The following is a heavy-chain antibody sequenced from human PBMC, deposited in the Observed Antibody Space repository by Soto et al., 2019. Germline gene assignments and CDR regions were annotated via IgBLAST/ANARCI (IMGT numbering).Heavy chain of an antibody. CDR1: GFSLSTRGVG. CDR2: IYWDDDE. J-gene: IGHJ4*02. D-gene: IGHD5-18*01. Sequence: QITLKESGPTLVKPAQTLTLTCTFSGFSLSTRGVGVGWIRQPPGKALEWLALIYWDDDEGYSPSLKSRLTITQDTSKNQVVLTMNNMDPVDTATYYCAHRPRGYSYHFNYWGQGTLVTVSS. CDR3: AHRPRGYSYHFNY. V-gene: IGHV2-5*02.